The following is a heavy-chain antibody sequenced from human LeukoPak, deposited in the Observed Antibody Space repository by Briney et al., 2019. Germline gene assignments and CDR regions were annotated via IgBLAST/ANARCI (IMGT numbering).Heavy chain of an antibody. CDR3: ASARGSNYGSLGD. Sequence: GGSLRLSCAASGXTVXSXYXSXVXXAPGXGXXWVSVIYSGGSTFYADSVKGRFSISRDNSKNTLYLQMNSLRAEDTAVYYCASARGSNYGSLGDWGQGTLVTVSS. V-gene: IGHV3-53*01. D-gene: IGHD5-18*01. J-gene: IGHJ4*02. CDR2: IYSGGST. CDR1: GXTVXSXY.